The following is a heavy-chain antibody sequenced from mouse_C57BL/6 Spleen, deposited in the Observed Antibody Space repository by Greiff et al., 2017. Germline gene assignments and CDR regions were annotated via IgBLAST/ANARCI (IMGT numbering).Heavy chain of an antibody. Sequence: QVQLQQPGAELVMPGASVKLSCKASGYTFTSYWMHWVKQRPGQGLEWIGEIDPSDSYTNYNQKFKGKSTLTVDKSSSTAYMQLSSLTSEDSAVYYCARSVLLRWYFDVWGTGTTVTVSS. CDR3: ARSVLLRWYFDV. V-gene: IGHV1-69*01. CDR2: IDPSDSYT. CDR1: GYTFTSYW. D-gene: IGHD1-1*01. J-gene: IGHJ1*03.